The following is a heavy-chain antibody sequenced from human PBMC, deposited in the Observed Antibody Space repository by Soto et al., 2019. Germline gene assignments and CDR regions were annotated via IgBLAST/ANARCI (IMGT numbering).Heavy chain of an antibody. CDR1: GGSIISGGYY. V-gene: IGHV4-31*03. CDR3: AAGGYSYGFXY. J-gene: IGHJ4*02. CDR2: IYYSGST. D-gene: IGHD5-18*01. Sequence: TLSLTCTVSGGSIISGGYYWSWIRQHPGKGLEWIGYIYYSGSTYYNPSLKSRVTISVDTSKNQFSLKLSSVTAADTAVYYCAAGGYSYGFXYWGQGTLVTVSS.